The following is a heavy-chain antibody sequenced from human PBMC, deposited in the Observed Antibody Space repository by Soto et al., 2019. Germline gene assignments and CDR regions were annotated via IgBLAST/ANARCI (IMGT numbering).Heavy chain of an antibody. Sequence: PGGSLRLSCEDSGFTFISYRMNWVRQAPGKGLEWVSYISSSGSTIYYTDSVKGRFAITRDNAKNSLYLQMNSLRDEDTAVYYCAGASYSSNKNWFDPWGQGTLVTVSS. J-gene: IGHJ5*02. V-gene: IGHV3-48*02. D-gene: IGHD6-13*01. CDR1: GFTFISYR. CDR3: AGASYSSNKNWFDP. CDR2: ISSSGSTI.